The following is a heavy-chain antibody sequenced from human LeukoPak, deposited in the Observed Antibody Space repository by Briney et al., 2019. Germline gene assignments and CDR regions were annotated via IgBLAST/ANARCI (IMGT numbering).Heavy chain of an antibody. J-gene: IGHJ4*02. D-gene: IGHD1-1*01. V-gene: IGHV1-69*04. CDR1: GGTFSSYA. Sequence: SVKVSCKASGGTFSSYAISWVRQAPGQGLEWMGRIIPILGLATYAQNFQGRVTLTADKSTSTAYMELSRLTSDDTAVYYCLRGGVQSIDYWGQGTLVTLSS. CDR3: LRGGVQSIDY. CDR2: IIPILGLA.